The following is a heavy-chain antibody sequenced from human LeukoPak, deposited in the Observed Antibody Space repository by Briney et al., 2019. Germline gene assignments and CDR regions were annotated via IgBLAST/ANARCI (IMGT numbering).Heavy chain of an antibody. CDR2: INHSGST. J-gene: IGHJ4*02. CDR1: GGSISSYY. CDR3: ARAPVFDY. Sequence: SETLSLTRTVSGGSISSYYWSWIRQPPGKGLEWIGEINHSGSTNYNPSLKSRVTISVDTSKNQFSLKLSSVTAADTAVYYCARAPVFDYWGQGTLVTVSS. V-gene: IGHV4-34*01.